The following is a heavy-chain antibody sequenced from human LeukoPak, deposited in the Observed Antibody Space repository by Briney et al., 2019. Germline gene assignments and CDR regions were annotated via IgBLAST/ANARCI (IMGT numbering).Heavy chain of an antibody. V-gene: IGHV4-4*02. D-gene: IGHD3-10*01. Sequence: PSGTLSLTCAVSGGSISSSNWWSWVRQPPGKGLDWIGEIYHSGSTNYNPSLKSRVTISVAKSKNQFSLKLSSVTAADTAVYYCARELEGRGPVDYWGQGTLVTVSS. CDR2: IYHSGST. CDR3: ARELEGRGPVDY. CDR1: GGSISSSNW. J-gene: IGHJ4*02.